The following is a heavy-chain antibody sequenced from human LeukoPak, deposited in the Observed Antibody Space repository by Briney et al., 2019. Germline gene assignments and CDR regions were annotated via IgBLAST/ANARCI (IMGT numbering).Heavy chain of an antibody. V-gene: IGHV3-48*03. J-gene: IGHJ4*02. D-gene: IGHD1-1*01. CDR1: GFTFSSYE. CDR3: AGRTSGFDY. CDR2: ISNSGSTI. Sequence: WGSLRLSCAASGFTFSSYEMNWVRQAPGKGLEWISYISNSGSTIYYADSVKGRFTISRDNAKNSLYLQMNSLRAEDTAVYYCAGRTSGFDYWGQGTLVTVSS.